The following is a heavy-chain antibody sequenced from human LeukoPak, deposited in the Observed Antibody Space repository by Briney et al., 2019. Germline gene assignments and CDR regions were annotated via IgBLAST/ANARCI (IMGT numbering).Heavy chain of an antibody. CDR3: ASLYRRRDGVGATTPFDY. J-gene: IGHJ4*02. V-gene: IGHV3-48*01. D-gene: IGHD1-26*01. Sequence: GGSLRLSCAASGFTFSSYSMNWVRQAPGKGLEWVSYIGNTGSTTYYADSVKGRFTISRDNAKNSLYLQMNTLRAEDTAVYYCASLYRRRDGVGATTPFDYWGQGTLVTVSS. CDR1: GFTFSSYS. CDR2: IGNTGSTT.